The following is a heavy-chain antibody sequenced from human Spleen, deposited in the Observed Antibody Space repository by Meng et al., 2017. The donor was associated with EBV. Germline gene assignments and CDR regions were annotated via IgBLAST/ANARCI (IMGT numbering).Heavy chain of an antibody. D-gene: IGHD2-21*01. CDR1: GGFSRRSSYC. CDR2: IFHSGST. J-gene: IGHJ2*01. Sequence: QLPRREAGPGLVKPSGTLSLTRTVSGGFSRRSSYCCGGIRPPPGKGVEWIGSIFHSGSTYYTPSLTSRVTVSVDTSKNQFSLKVSSVTATDTAVYYCTRRGLSNWYFDLWGRGTLVTVSS. V-gene: IGHV4-39*01. CDR3: TRRGLSNWYFDL.